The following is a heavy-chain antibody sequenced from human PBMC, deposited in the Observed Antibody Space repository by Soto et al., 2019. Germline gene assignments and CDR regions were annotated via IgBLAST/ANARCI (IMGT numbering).Heavy chain of an antibody. CDR2: INPNSGGT. CDR3: ARDVQLWSYGQYYYYGMDV. V-gene: IGHV1-2*04. J-gene: IGHJ6*02. D-gene: IGHD5-18*01. CDR1: GYTFTGYY. Sequence: GASVKVSCKASGYTFTGYYMHWVRQAPGQGLEWMGWINPNSGGTNYAQKFQGWVTMTRDTSISTAYMELSRLRSDDTAVYYCARDVQLWSYGQYYYYGMDVWGQGTTVTVSS.